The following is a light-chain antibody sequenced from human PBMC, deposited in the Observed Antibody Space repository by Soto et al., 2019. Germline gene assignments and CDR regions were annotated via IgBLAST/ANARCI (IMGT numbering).Light chain of an antibody. CDR2: DAS. CDR1: QSISNW. Sequence: DIQMTQSPSTLPAAVGDRVTITCLASQSISNWLAWYQQKPGIAPKLLIYDASSLESGVPSRFSGSGSGTEFTLTISSLQPDDFATYYCEQYLSYSLTFGGGTKVDIK. V-gene: IGKV1-5*01. J-gene: IGKJ4*01. CDR3: EQYLSYSLT.